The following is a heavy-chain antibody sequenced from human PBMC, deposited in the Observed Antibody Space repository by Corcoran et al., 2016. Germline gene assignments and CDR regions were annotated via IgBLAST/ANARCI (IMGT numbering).Heavy chain of an antibody. V-gene: IGHV3-30*18. D-gene: IGHD3-3*01. CDR1: GFTFSSYG. J-gene: IGHJ4*02. CDR2: ISYDGSNK. Sequence: QVQLVESGGGVVQPGRSLRLSCAAAGFTFSSYGMHWVRQDPGKGLEWVAVISYDGSNKYYADSVKGRFTISRDNSKNTLYLQMNSLRAEDTAVYYCAQGFAEFDYWGQGTLVTVSS. CDR3: AQGFAEFDY.